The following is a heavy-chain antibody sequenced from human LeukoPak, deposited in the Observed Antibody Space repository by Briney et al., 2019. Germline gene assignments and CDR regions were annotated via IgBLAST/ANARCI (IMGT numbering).Heavy chain of an antibody. V-gene: IGHV4-59*01. CDR2: VYYTGNT. CDR3: AKGAESYYDRHFDY. J-gene: IGHJ4*02. CDR1: AGSTSTYY. D-gene: IGHD1-26*01. Sequence: SETLSLTCIVSAGSTSTYYWSWIRQPPGTGLEWIGYVYYTGNTDYNPSLKSRVTISVDTSKKQFSLNLRSVSAAATAVYYCAKGAESYYDRHFDYWGQGILVTVSS.